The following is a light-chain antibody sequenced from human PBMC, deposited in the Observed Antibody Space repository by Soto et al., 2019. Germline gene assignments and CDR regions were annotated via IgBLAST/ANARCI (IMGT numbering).Light chain of an antibody. CDR2: GAS. CDR1: QSVSSSY. J-gene: IGKJ1*01. Sequence: EIVLTQSPGTLSLSPGERATLSCRASQSVSSSYLAWYQQKPGQAPRLLIYGASTRATGIPDRFSGSGSGTDFTLTITRLEPEDFEVYYCQKYGGSPPTFGQGTKV. CDR3: QKYGGSPPT. V-gene: IGKV3-20*01.